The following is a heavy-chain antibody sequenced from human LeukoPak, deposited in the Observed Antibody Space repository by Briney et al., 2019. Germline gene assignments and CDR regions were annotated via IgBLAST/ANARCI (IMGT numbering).Heavy chain of an antibody. D-gene: IGHD1-1*01. CDR3: ARDKGLERRGTFDY. CDR1: GYTLTGYY. CDR2: INPNSGGT. V-gene: IGHV1-2*02. Sequence: ASVKVSCKASGYTLTGYYMHWVRQAPGQGLEWMGWINPNSGGTNYAQKFQGRVTMTRDTSISTAYMELSRLRSDDTAVYYCARDKGLERRGTFDYWGQGTLVTVSS. J-gene: IGHJ4*02.